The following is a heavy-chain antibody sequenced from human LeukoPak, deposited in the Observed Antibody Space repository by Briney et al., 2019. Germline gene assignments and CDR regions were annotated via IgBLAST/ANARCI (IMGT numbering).Heavy chain of an antibody. Sequence: GASVKVSCKASGGNFSSYTISWVRQAPGQGLEWMGTIIPILGIANYAQKFQGRVTITADKSTSTAYMELSSLRSEDTAVYYCTRVPLDYYDSSDLDYCDQGTLVTVSS. D-gene: IGHD3-22*01. CDR2: IIPILGIA. CDR3: TRVPLDYYDSSDLDY. V-gene: IGHV1-69*02. J-gene: IGHJ4*02. CDR1: GGNFSSYT.